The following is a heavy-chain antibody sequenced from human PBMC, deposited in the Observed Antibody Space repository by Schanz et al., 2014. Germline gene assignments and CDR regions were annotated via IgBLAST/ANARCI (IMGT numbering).Heavy chain of an antibody. D-gene: IGHD1-26*01. J-gene: IGHJ4*02. Sequence: EVQLVESGGGLGQPGGSLRLSCAAPGFTLSNYAMHWVRQTPDKGLEWVSGLSANGDSTFYSSSVKGRFTISRDISKNTLYLQMGSLRAEDVAVYYCARDHTTESYYSAGPPIDYWGQGTLLTVSS. CDR1: GFTLSNYA. CDR3: ARDHTTESYYSAGPPIDY. CDR2: LSANGDST. V-gene: IGHV3-64*01.